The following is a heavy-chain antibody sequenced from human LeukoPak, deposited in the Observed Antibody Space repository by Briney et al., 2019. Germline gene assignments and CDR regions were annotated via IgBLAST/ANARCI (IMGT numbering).Heavy chain of an antibody. CDR3: ASPLLGILRFAFDI. CDR1: GFTFSSYS. CDR2: ISSSSSTI. J-gene: IGHJ3*02. Sequence: GGSLRLSCAASGFTFSSYSMNWVRQAPGKGLEWVSYISSSSSTIYYAASLKGRFTVSRDNAKNSLYLQMNSLRDEDTAVYYCASPLLGILRFAFDIWGQGTMVTVSS. D-gene: IGHD7-27*01. V-gene: IGHV3-48*02.